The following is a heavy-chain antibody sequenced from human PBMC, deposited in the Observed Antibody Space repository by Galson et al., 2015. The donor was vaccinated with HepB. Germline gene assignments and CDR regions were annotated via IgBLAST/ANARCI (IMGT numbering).Heavy chain of an antibody. CDR2: ITGRADNT. CDR1: GITFDIYA. D-gene: IGHD3-3*01. V-gene: IGHV3-23*01. J-gene: IGHJ4*02. Sequence: SLRLSCAASGITFDIYAMSWVRQAPGKGLEWVASITGRADNTYYADSVKGRFTISRDNSKNTMYLQMNSLRADDTAVYYCAKGTRHRFLEGRIVDYWGQGTLVTVSS. CDR3: AKGTRHRFLEGRIVDY.